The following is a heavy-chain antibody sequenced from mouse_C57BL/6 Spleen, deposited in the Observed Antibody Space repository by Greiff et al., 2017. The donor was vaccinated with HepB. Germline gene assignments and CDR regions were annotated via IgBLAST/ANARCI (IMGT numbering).Heavy chain of an antibody. D-gene: IGHD1-2*01. J-gene: IGHJ3*01. CDR1: GYTFTDYE. V-gene: IGHV1-15*01. CDR3: TRGERPAFAY. CDR2: IDPETGGT. Sequence: VQLQQSGAELVRPGASVTLSCKASGYTFTDYEMHWVKQTPVHGLEWIGAIDPETGGTAYNQKFKGKAILTADKSSSTAYMELRSLTSEDSAVYYCTRGERPAFAYWGQGTLVTVSA.